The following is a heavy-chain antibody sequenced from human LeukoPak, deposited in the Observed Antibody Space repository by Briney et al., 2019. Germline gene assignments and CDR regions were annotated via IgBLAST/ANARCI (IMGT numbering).Heavy chain of an antibody. J-gene: IGHJ4*02. CDR2: INGDESST. D-gene: IGHD1-26*01. V-gene: IGHV3-74*01. CDR1: AFTFNTYW. CDR3: ARGAKWAYYFDY. Sequence: GGSLRLSCAASAFTFNTYWMHWVRQVPGRGLEWVSRINGDESSTNYAASVKGRFTISRDNAKDTLYLHMNSLTAEDTAVYSCARGAKWAYYFDYWGQGTLVTVSS.